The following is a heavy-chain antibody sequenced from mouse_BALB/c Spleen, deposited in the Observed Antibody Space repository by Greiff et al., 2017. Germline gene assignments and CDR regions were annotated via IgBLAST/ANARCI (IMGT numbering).Heavy chain of an antibody. CDR3: ARGAVPYAMDY. J-gene: IGHJ4*01. CDR2: ISSGGSYT. CDR1: GFTFSSYA. Sequence: EVKLMESGGGLVKPGGSLKLSCAASGFTFSSYAMSWVRQTPEKRLEWVATISSGGSYTYYPDSVKGRFTISRDNAKNTLYLQMSSLRSEDTAMYDCARGAVPYAMDYWGQGTSVTVSS. V-gene: IGHV5-9-3*01.